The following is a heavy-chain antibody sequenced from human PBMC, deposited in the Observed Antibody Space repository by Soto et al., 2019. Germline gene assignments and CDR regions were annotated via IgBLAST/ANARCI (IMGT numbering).Heavy chain of an antibody. Sequence: GGSLRLSCAASGFTFSSYGMHWVRQAPGKGLEWVAVISYDGSNKYYADSVKGRFTISRDNSKNTLYLQMNSLRAEDTAVYYCAKVSRGYEIPSPYYFDYWGQGTLVT. CDR2: ISYDGSNK. D-gene: IGHD5-12*01. V-gene: IGHV3-30*18. CDR3: AKVSRGYEIPSPYYFDY. J-gene: IGHJ4*02. CDR1: GFTFSSYG.